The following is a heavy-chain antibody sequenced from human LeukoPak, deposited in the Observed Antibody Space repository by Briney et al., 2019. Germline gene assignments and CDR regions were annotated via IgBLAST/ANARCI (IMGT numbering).Heavy chain of an antibody. CDR1: GFTVSSNY. J-gene: IGHJ5*02. Sequence: GGSLRLSCAASGFTVSSNYMSWVRQAPGKGLEWVSVIYSGGSTYYADSVKGRFTISRDNSKNTLYLQMNSLRSEDTAVYYCARDEGANWSDPWGQGTLVTVSS. CDR3: ARDEGANWSDP. CDR2: IYSGGST. V-gene: IGHV3-53*05.